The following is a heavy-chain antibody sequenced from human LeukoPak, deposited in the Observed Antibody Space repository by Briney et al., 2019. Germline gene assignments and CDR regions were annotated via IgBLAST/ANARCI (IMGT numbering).Heavy chain of an antibody. CDR3: ARGGIAAAGNYGYVLRFDH. Sequence: ASVKVSCKASGYXFTGYYMHWVRQAPGQGLEWMGWINPNSGGTNYAQKFQGRVTMTRDTSISTAYMELSRLRSDDTAVYYCARGGIAAAGNYGYVLRFDHWGQGTLVTVSS. V-gene: IGHV1-2*02. CDR2: INPNSGGT. D-gene: IGHD6-13*01. CDR1: GYXFTGYY. J-gene: IGHJ4*02.